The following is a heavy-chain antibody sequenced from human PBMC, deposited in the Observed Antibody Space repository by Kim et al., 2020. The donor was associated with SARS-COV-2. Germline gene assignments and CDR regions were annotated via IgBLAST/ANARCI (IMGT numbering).Heavy chain of an antibody. CDR3: ARDRIRYSTTWYADY. J-gene: IGHJ4*02. Sequence: ADSVKGRFTISRDNSKNTVFLQLNSLRPEDTAVFYCARDRIRYSTTWYADYWGQGTLVAVTS. V-gene: IGHV3-30*01. D-gene: IGHD6-13*01.